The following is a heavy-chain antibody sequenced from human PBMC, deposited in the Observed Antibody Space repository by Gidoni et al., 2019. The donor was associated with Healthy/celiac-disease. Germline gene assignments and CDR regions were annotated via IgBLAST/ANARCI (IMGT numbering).Heavy chain of an antibody. CDR1: GGSVSSGSYY. J-gene: IGHJ4*02. CDR2: IYYSGST. V-gene: IGHV4-61*01. CDR3: ARVGNVLRYFDWLPYFDY. Sequence: QVQLQESGPGLVKPSETLSHTCTVSGGSVSSGSYYWSWIRQPPGKGLEWIGYIYYSGSTNYNPSLKSRVTISVDTSKNQFSLKLSSVTAADTAVYYCARVGNVLRYFDWLPYFDYWGQGTLVTVSS. D-gene: IGHD3-9*01.